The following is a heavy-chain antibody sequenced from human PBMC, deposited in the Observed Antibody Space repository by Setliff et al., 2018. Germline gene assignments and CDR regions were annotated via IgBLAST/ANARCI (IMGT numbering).Heavy chain of an antibody. J-gene: IGHJ6*03. Sequence: SETLSLTCTVSGASINSHYWSWIRQPPGKGLEWIGLFFYSGDSRYNPSLKSRVTMSVDASKNQFSLKLRSVTAADTAVYCCARMSGFLYMDVWGKGTTVTVSS. CDR1: GASINSHY. D-gene: IGHD6-25*01. CDR3: ARMSGFLYMDV. V-gene: IGHV4-59*08. CDR2: FFYSGDS.